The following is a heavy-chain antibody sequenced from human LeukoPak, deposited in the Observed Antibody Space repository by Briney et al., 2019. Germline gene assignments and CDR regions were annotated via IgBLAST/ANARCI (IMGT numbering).Heavy chain of an antibody. D-gene: IGHD3-9*01. V-gene: IGHV3-23*01. J-gene: IGHJ4*02. CDR3: AKWGDYDILTGYYASDF. CDR1: GFIFRNYA. CDR2: ITGSGDTT. Sequence: PGGSLRLSCAASGFIFRNYAMRSVRQPPGKGLEWVSAITGSGDTTYYADSVKGRYTISRDNAKNTLYVEMNTLRAEDTDVYYCAKWGDYDILTGYYASDFWGQGTLVTVSS.